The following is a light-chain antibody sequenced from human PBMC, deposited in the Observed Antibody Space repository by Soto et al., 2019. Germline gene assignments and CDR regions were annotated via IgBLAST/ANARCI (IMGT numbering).Light chain of an antibody. Sequence: EIVMTQSPATLSVSPGERATLSCRASQSVSNNLAWYQQKPGQAPRLLISGASTRATGIPARFSGSGSGADFTLTISSLQSEDLAVYYCHQYNNWPGTFGQGTKVEIK. CDR1: QSVSNN. CDR2: GAS. CDR3: HQYNNWPGT. J-gene: IGKJ1*01. V-gene: IGKV3-15*01.